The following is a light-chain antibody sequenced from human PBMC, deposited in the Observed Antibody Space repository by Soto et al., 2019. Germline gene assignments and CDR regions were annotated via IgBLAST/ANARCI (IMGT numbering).Light chain of an antibody. Sequence: DIQMTQSPSSLSASVGDRVTITCQASQDIKRFLNWYQQKPGKAPKVLIYDASNLETGVPSRFSGSGYGTDFTLTISNLQPEDFATYYCQQSYTTPRTFGQGTKLEIK. V-gene: IGKV1-39*01. J-gene: IGKJ2*01. CDR1: QDIKRF. CDR2: DAS. CDR3: QQSYTTPRT.